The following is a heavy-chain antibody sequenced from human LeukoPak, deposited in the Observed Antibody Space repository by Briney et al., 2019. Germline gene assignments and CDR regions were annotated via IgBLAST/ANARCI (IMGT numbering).Heavy chain of an antibody. V-gene: IGHV4-39*01. Sequence: PSETLSLTCTVSGGSISSSSYYWGWIRQPPGKGLEWSVSIYDSGRTYYNPSLKSRVTIYVDTSKNQFSLKLSSVTAADTAVYYCATQGYYDFWSGYYNYYYYYMDVWGKGTTVTVSS. CDR1: GGSISSSSYY. CDR2: IYDSGRT. D-gene: IGHD3-3*01. J-gene: IGHJ6*03. CDR3: ATQGYYDFWSGYYNYYYYYMDV.